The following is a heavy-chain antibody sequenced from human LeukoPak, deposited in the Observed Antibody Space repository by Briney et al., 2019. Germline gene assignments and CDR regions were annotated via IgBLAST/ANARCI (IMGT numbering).Heavy chain of an antibody. CDR3: ASAQWGITGVFFDY. CDR2: INRSGST. D-gene: IGHD7-27*01. CDR1: GGSFSGNY. Sequence: PSETLSLTCAVYGGSFSGNYWTWIRQPPGKGLEWIGEINRSGSTNYNPSLKSRVTISVDTSKNQFSLKLSSVTAADTAVYYCASAQWGITGVFFDYWGQGTLVTVSA. J-gene: IGHJ4*02. V-gene: IGHV4-34*01.